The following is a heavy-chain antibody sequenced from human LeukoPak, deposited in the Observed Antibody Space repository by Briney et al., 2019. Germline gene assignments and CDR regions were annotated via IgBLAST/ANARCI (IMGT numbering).Heavy chain of an antibody. V-gene: IGHV3-74*01. CDR1: GFTFSSYW. D-gene: IGHD3-10*01. J-gene: IGHJ4*02. CDR3: ATPTSSLWFGELYY. CDR2: INSDGSST. Sequence: GGSLRLSCAASGFTFSSYWMHWVRQAPGKGLVWVSRINSDGSSTSYADSVKGRFTISRDNAKNTLYLQMNSLRAEDTAVYYCATPTSSLWFGELYYWGQGTLVTVSS.